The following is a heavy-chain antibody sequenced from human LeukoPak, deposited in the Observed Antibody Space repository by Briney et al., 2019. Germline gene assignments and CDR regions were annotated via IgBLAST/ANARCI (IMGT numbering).Heavy chain of an antibody. Sequence: SQTLSLTCTVSGDSISSGVYYWSWVRQRPGKGLEWIGYIYYSGSTYYNPSLKSRVTISVDTSKNQFSLKLSSVTAADAAVYYCARGYLGGYSYGRNNWFDPWGQGTLVTVSS. V-gene: IGHV4-31*03. CDR1: GDSISSGVYY. CDR3: ARGYLGGYSYGRNNWFDP. CDR2: IYYSGST. J-gene: IGHJ5*02. D-gene: IGHD5-18*01.